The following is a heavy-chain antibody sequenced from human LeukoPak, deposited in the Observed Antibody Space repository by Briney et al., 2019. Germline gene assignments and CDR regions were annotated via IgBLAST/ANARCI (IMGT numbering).Heavy chain of an antibody. CDR1: GFTFSSYG. D-gene: IGHD3-3*01. J-gene: IGHJ4*02. CDR3: AKDSYDFWSGPIDY. CDR2: ISYDGSNK. Sequence: GGSLRLSCAASGFTFSSYGMHWVRQAPGKGLEWVAVISYDGSNKYYADSVKGRFTISRDNSKSTLYLQMNSLRAEDTAVYYCAKDSYDFWSGPIDYWGQGTLVTVSS. V-gene: IGHV3-30*18.